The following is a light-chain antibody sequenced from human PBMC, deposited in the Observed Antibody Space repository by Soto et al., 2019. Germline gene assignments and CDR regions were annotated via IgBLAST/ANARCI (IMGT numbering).Light chain of an antibody. Sequence: QSALTQPPSASGSPGQSVTISCTGTSSDVGAYNYVSWYQQYPGKAPKLMIYEVNKRPSGVPDRFSGSKSGKTASLTVSGLQPEDEADDHCTSEAGSNIGVFGGGTKLTVL. J-gene: IGLJ3*02. CDR2: EVN. CDR1: SSDVGAYNY. V-gene: IGLV2-8*01. CDR3: TSEAGSNIGV.